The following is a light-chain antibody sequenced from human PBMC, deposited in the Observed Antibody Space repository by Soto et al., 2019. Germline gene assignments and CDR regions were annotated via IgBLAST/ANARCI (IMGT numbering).Light chain of an antibody. CDR2: GAS. V-gene: IGKV3-20*01. J-gene: IGKJ1*01. Sequence: EIVLTQSPGTLSLSPGERATLSCRASQSVDSNYFAWYQQKPGQAPRLLIYGASSRATGIPDRFSGSGSGTDFTFTISRLEPEDFAVYYCQLYGSSTWTFGQGTKVDIK. CDR1: QSVDSNY. CDR3: QLYGSSTWT.